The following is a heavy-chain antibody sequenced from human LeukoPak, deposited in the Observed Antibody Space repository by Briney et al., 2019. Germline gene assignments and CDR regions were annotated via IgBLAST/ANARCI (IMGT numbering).Heavy chain of an antibody. J-gene: IGHJ4*02. D-gene: IGHD3-22*01. CDR3: ARGRDSRYYYDSSGYYYFDY. V-gene: IGHV4-34*01. CDR2: INHSGST. CDR1: GGSFSGYY. Sequence: SETLSLTCAVYGGSFSGYYLSWFRQPPGKGLECNGEINHSGSTNYNPSLKSRVTISVATSKNQFSLKLSSVTAADTDVYYCARGRDSRYYYDSSGYYYFDYWGQGTLVTVSS.